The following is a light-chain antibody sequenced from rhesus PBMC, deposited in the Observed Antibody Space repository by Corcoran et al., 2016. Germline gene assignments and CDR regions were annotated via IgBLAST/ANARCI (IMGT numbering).Light chain of an antibody. CDR1: QGISRF. CDR3: QQHDDYPYS. CDR2: AAS. V-gene: IGKV1-25*01. Sequence: DILMTQSPSSLSASVGDRVTITCRASQGISRFLAWYQQKPGKAPTLLIYAASTLHSGVPLRFSGSGSGTDFSLTISSLQPEDFATYYYQQHDDYPYSFGRGTTVEI. J-gene: IGKJ2*01.